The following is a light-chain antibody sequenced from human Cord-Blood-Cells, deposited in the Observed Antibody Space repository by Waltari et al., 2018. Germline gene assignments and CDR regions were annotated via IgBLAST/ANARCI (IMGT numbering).Light chain of an antibody. V-gene: IGKV3-11*01. J-gene: IGKJ5*01. CDR1: QSVSSY. CDR3: QQRSNWPIT. Sequence: EIVLTQSPATLSLSPGELATLSCRASQSVSSYLAWYQQKPGTAPRLLIYDAANRATGIPARFSGSGSGTDFTLTISSLEPEDFAVYYCQQRSNWPITFGQGTRLEIK. CDR2: DAA.